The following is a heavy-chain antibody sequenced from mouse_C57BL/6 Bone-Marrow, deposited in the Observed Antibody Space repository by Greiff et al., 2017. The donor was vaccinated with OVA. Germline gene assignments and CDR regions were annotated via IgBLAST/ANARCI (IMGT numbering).Heavy chain of an antibody. Sequence: VQLLESGPGLVQPSQSLSLTCTVSGFSLTSYGVHWVRQSPGKGLEWLGEIWSGGSTDYYAAFISRLSISKDNSKSQIFFKMNSLQADDTAIYYCARTLTPPYAMDYWGQGTSVTVSS. V-gene: IGHV2-2*01. CDR1: GFSLTSYG. J-gene: IGHJ4*01. CDR3: ARTLTPPYAMDY. CDR2: IWSGGST.